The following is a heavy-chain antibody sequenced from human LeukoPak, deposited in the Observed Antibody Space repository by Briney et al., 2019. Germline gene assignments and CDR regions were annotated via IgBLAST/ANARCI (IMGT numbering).Heavy chain of an antibody. CDR1: RGSTSSYY. J-gene: IGHJ4*02. CDR3: ARGYSYYFDY. Sequence: PSETLSLTCTVSRGSTSSYYWSWIRQPPGKGLEWIGYIYSSGSTNYNPSLKSRVTISVDTSKSQFSLKLSSVSAADTAVYYCARGYSYYFDYWGQGTLVTVSS. D-gene: IGHD5-18*01. CDR2: IYSSGST. V-gene: IGHV4-59*01.